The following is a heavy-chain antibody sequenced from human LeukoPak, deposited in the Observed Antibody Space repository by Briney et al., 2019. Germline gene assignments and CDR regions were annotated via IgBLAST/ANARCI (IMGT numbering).Heavy chain of an antibody. CDR3: ARDGGGVSAPGGY. Sequence: GASVKVSCNASGYTFTSYYMHWVRQAPGQGLEWMGIINPGGRSTTYAQKFQGRVTLTRDTSTSTVYMELSSLRSEDTAVYYCARDGGGVSAPGGYWGQGTLVTVSS. D-gene: IGHD3-16*01. V-gene: IGHV1-46*01. CDR2: INPGGRST. J-gene: IGHJ4*02. CDR1: GYTFTSYY.